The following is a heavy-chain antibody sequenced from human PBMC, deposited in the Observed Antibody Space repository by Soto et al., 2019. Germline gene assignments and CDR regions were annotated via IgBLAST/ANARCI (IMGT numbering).Heavy chain of an antibody. CDR1: GGSISSYY. CDR2: IYYSGST. V-gene: IGHV4-59*01. Sequence: PSETLSLTCTVSGGSISSYYWSWIWQPPGKGLEWIGYIYYSGSTNYNPSLKSRVTISVDTSKNQFSLKLSSVTAADTAVYYCARFGGGYDSYYFDYWGQGTLVTVSS. J-gene: IGHJ4*02. D-gene: IGHD5-12*01. CDR3: ARFGGGYDSYYFDY.